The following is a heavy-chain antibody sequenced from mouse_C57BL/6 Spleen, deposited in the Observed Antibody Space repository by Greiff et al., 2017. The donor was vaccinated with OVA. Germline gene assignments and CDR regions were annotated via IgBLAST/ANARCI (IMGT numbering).Heavy chain of an antibody. D-gene: IGHD2-2*01. CDR1: GYTFTSYG. CDR2: IYPRSGNT. J-gene: IGHJ1*03. V-gene: IGHV1-81*01. Sequence: QVQLQQSGAELARPGASVKLSCKASGYTFTSYGISWVKQRTGQGLEWIGEIYPRSGNTYYNEKFKGKATLTADKSSSTAYMELRSLTSEDSAVYFCARWGYGYDGGYFDVWGTGTTVTVSS. CDR3: ARWGYGYDGGYFDV.